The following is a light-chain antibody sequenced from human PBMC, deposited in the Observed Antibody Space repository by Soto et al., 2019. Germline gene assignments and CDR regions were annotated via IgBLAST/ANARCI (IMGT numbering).Light chain of an antibody. CDR2: DAS. V-gene: IGKV1-39*01. J-gene: IGKJ1*01. CDR1: QTIGTY. CDR3: QQGNNWPWT. Sequence: IEVTQSPSSLAASVGDRVTITCRASQTIGTYLNWYRHKSGAAPELLIYDASTLQSGVPSRFRGGASGTDFTLTISSLQLDDFATYYCQQGNNWPWTFGQGTKVEIK.